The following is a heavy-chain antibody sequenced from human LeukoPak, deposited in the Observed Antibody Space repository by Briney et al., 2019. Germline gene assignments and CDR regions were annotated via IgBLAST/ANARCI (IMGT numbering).Heavy chain of an antibody. CDR2: ITGSSSYI. D-gene: IGHD6-19*01. Sequence: GGSLRLSCAASGFTFSTYSMNCVRQAPGKGLEWVSSITGSSSYIYYADSVKGRFTISRDNANNSLYLQMNSLRAEDTAVYYCARDEGLLAVAGFWVSAFDIWGQGTMVTVSS. CDR1: GFTFSTYS. V-gene: IGHV3-21*01. J-gene: IGHJ3*02. CDR3: ARDEGLLAVAGFWVSAFDI.